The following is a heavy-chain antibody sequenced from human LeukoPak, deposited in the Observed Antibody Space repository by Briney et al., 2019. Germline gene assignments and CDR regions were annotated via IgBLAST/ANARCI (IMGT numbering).Heavy chain of an antibody. V-gene: IGHV1-2*02. J-gene: IGHJ4*02. CDR3: ARASYFDY. Sequence: GASVKVSCKASGYTLTGYYMHWVRQAPGQGLEWMGWINPKGGGTKYAQKFQGRVTMTRDTSTSTVYMELSSLRSEDTAVYYCARASYFDYWGQGTLVTVSS. CDR2: INPKGGGT. CDR1: GYTLTGYY.